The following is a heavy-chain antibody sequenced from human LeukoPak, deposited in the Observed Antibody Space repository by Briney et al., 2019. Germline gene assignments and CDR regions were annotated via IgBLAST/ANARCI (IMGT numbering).Heavy chain of an antibody. CDR3: ARDRGDYSDYSDFFDA. J-gene: IGHJ4*02. Sequence: GGSLRLSCATSGFTFSSYGFHWVRQAPIKGLEWVAVIWYDGSKKYYADSVKGRFTISRDDSKNTVYLQMDSLRAEDTAMYYCARDRGDYSDYSDFFDAWGQGTLVTFSP. V-gene: IGHV3-33*01. CDR2: IWYDGSKK. D-gene: IGHD4-11*01. CDR1: GFTFSSYG.